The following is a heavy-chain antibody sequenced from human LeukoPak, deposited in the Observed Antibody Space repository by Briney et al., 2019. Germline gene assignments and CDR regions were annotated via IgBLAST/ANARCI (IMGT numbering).Heavy chain of an antibody. CDR1: GFTFSSYA. D-gene: IGHD3-22*01. Sequence: GGSLRLSCAASGFTFSSYAMSWVRQAPGKGLEWVSAISGSGGSTYYADSVKGRFTISRDNSKNTLYLQMNSLRAEDTAVYYCAKHEQYYYDSSGYAFDIWGQGTMVTVSS. CDR2: ISGSGGST. J-gene: IGHJ3*02. CDR3: AKHEQYYYDSSGYAFDI. V-gene: IGHV3-23*01.